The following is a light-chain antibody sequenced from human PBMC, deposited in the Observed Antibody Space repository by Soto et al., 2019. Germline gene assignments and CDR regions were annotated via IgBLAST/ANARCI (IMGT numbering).Light chain of an antibody. Sequence: QSALTQPASVSGSPGQSITISCTGTSSDVGGYNYVSWHQQHPGKAPKLMIYDVSNRPSGVSDRFSGSKSGNTASLTISGLLAEDEADYYCCSYTSSSTYVFGTGTKVTVL. J-gene: IGLJ1*01. CDR1: SSDVGGYNY. CDR3: CSYTSSSTYV. CDR2: DVS. V-gene: IGLV2-14*03.